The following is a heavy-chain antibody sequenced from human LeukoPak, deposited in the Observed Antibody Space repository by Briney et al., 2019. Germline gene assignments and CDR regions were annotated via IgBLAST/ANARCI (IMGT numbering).Heavy chain of an antibody. CDR1: GGSISSYY. CDR3: ARARAGFDY. V-gene: IGHV4-34*01. D-gene: IGHD6-6*01. Sequence: SETLSLTCTVSGGSISSYYWSWIRQPPGKGLEWIGEINHSGSTNYNPSLKSRVTISVDTSKNQFSLKLSSVTAADTAVYYCARARAGFDYWGQGTLVTVSS. J-gene: IGHJ4*02. CDR2: INHSGST.